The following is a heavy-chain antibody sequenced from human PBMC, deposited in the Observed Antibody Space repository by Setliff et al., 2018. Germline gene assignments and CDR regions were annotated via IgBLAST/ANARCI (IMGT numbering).Heavy chain of an antibody. Sequence: PGGSLRLSCVASGFTFGDYSMTWVRQAPGKGLQWVADIKHDASDLYYVDSLKGRFTISRDNAKNSLYLQMNSLRAEDTAVYYCARLTGGPAYYMDVWGKGTTVTVSS. CDR2: IKHDASDL. V-gene: IGHV3-7*03. J-gene: IGHJ6*03. CDR1: GFTFGDYS. CDR3: ARLTGGPAYYMDV. D-gene: IGHD3-16*01.